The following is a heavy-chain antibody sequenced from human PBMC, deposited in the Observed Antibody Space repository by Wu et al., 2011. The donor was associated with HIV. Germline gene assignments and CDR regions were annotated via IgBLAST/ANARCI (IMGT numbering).Heavy chain of an antibody. CDR3: ASGTKFYDRSGLLPFDY. CDR1: GDTFNNYA. V-gene: IGHV1-69*05. D-gene: IGHD3-22*01. Sequence: QVHLVQSGAEMKKPGSSVKVSCKASGDTFNNYAINWVRQAPGHGLEWMGDFIPIFDTTNYAQRFQGRVTITTDDSTSTVYMGLSSLTSEDTAVYYCASGTKFYDRSGLLPFDYWGQGTLVTVSS. J-gene: IGHJ4*02. CDR2: FIPIFDTT.